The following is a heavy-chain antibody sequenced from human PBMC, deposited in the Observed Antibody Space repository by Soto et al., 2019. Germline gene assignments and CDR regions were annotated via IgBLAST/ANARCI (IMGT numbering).Heavy chain of an antibody. CDR2: IYHMGGT. CDR1: GASLNSDY. J-gene: IGHJ5*02. D-gene: IGHD5-12*01. Sequence: SETLSLTCTVSGASLNSDYWSWIRQSPGKGLEWIVYIYHMGGTDYNPSLKSRVTISIDKSKNQFSLNLRSVTAADTAVYFCARFTYKSGFNWFDPWGQGTQVTVSS. V-gene: IGHV4-59*03. CDR3: ARFTYKSGFNWFDP.